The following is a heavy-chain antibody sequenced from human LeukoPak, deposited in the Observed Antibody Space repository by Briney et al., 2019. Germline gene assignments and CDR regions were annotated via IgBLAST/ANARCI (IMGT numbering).Heavy chain of an antibody. CDR1: GFTVSSNY. D-gene: IGHD3-22*01. CDR3: ARDYYDSSDYIFFYFDS. CDR2: IYSGGST. J-gene: IGHJ4*02. Sequence: GGSLRLSCAASGFTVSSNYMSWVRQAPGKGLEWVSVIYSGGSTYYADSVKGRFTISRDNSKNTLYLQMNSLRSEDTAVYYCARDYYDSSDYIFFYFDSWGQGTLVTVSS. V-gene: IGHV3-53*05.